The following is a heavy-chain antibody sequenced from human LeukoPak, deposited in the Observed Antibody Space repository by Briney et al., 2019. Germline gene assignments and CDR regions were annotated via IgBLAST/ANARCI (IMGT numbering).Heavy chain of an antibody. CDR1: GFTFSDHF. CDR3: VRDDSVAGSDYLDY. V-gene: IGHV3-72*01. CDR2: SRNKAKSYTT. Sequence: GGSLSLSCAVSGFTFSDHFLDWVRQAPGKGLEWVGRSRNKAKSYTTEYAASVKGRFTISRDDSKNSLSLQMNSLKTEDTAVYYCVRDDSVAGSDYLDYWGQGTLVTVSS. J-gene: IGHJ4*02. D-gene: IGHD6-19*01.